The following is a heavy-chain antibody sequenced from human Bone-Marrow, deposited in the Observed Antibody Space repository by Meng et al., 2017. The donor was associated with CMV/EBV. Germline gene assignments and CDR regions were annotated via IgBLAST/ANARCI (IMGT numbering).Heavy chain of an antibody. V-gene: IGHV3-23*01. CDR1: GFTFRSYF. Sequence: GESLQISCEVSGFTFRSYFMSWVRQAPGKGLEWVAVISESGASKYYADSVKGRFFISRDNSRDTLYLQMKNLRADDTAAYYCAKDETVGATSPFDYWGQGTLVTVSS. D-gene: IGHD2-15*01. CDR2: ISESGASK. J-gene: IGHJ4*02. CDR3: AKDETVGATSPFDY.